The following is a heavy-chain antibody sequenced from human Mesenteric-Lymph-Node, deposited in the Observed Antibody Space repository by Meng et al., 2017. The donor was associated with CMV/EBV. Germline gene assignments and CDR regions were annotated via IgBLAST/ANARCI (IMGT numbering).Heavy chain of an antibody. CDR3: ARPYYDYVWGSPFDI. V-gene: IGHV4-34*01. D-gene: IGHD3-16*01. J-gene: IGHJ3*02. Sequence: SETLSLTCAVYGGSFSGYYWSWIRQPPGKGLEWIGEINHSGSTNYNPSLKSRVTISVDTSKNQFSLKLSSVTAADTAVYYCARPYYDYVWGSPFDIWGQGTMVTVSS. CDR1: GGSFSGYY. CDR2: INHSGST.